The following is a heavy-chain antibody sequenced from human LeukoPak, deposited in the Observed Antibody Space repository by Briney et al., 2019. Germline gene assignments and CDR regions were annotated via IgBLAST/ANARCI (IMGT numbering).Heavy chain of an antibody. Sequence: SVKVSCKASGGTFSSYAISWVRQAPGQGLEWMGGIIPIFGTANYAQKFQGRVTITADESTSTAYMELSSLRSEDTAVYYCARDHDILTGYYPGAFDIWGQGTMVTVSS. CDR2: IIPIFGTA. CDR3: ARDHDILTGYYPGAFDI. D-gene: IGHD3-9*01. V-gene: IGHV1-69*01. J-gene: IGHJ3*02. CDR1: GGTFSSYA.